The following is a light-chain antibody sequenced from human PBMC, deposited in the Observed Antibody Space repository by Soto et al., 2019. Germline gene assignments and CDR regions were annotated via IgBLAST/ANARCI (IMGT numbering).Light chain of an antibody. J-gene: IGLJ2*01. CDR3: AAWDESLNGRVV. CDR2: SNN. V-gene: IGLV1-44*01. CDR1: SFNIGSNA. Sequence: QSVLTQPPSASGTPGQRVTISCSGSSFNIGSNAVTWYQQLPGTAPKLLIYSNNQRPSGVPDRFSASKSATSASLAISGLQSEDEADYYCAAWDESLNGRVVIGGGTKVTVL.